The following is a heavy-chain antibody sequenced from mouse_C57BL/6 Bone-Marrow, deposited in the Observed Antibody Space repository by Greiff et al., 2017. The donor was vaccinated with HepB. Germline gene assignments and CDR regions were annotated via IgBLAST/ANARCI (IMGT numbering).Heavy chain of an antibody. J-gene: IGHJ3*01. CDR1: GYTFPDYY. CDR2: INPYNGGT. D-gene: IGHD1-1*01. V-gene: IGHV1-19*01. CDR3: ARGGYYGTWFAY. Sequence: QLQQSGPVLVKPGASVKMSCKASGYTFPDYYMNWVKQSHGKSLEWIGVINPYNGGTSYNQKFKGKATLTVDKSSSTAYMELNSLTSEDSAVYYCARGGYYGTWFAYWGQGTLVTVSA.